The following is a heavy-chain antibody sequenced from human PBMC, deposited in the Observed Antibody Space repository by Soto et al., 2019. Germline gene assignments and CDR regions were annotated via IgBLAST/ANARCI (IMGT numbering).Heavy chain of an antibody. V-gene: IGHV4-31*03. CDR2: IYYSGST. D-gene: IGHD3-22*01. CDR1: GGSISSGGYY. J-gene: IGHJ5*02. CDR3: ARGDKDDSSGYLNWFDP. Sequence: PSETLSLTCTVSGGSISSGGYYWSWIRQHPGKGLEWIGYIYYSGSTYYNPSLKSRVTISVDTSKNQFSLKLSSVTAADTAVYYCARGDKDDSSGYLNWFDPWGQGTLVTVSS.